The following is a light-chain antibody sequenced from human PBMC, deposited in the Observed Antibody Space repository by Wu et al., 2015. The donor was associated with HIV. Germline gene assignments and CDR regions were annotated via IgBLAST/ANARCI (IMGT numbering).Light chain of an antibody. CDR2: GAS. Sequence: EIVMTQSPGTLSVSPGGRATLSCRASQSVSSDLAWYQQKPGQAPRLLIYGASARVTGIPARFSGSGSGTEFTLTISSLQSEDLAVYYCQHYNRLPLTFGGGTKVEI. J-gene: IGKJ4*01. CDR1: QSVSSD. CDR3: QHYNRLPLT. V-gene: IGKV3-15*01.